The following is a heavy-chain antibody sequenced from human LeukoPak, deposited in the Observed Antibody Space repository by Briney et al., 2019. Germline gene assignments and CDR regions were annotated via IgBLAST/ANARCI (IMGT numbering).Heavy chain of an antibody. CDR3: ARGFVAAPGIGYYFDY. CDR2: IWYDGSNK. J-gene: IGHJ4*02. CDR1: GFTFSSYG. V-gene: IGHV3-33*01. Sequence: GGSLRLSCAASGFTFSSYGMHWVRQAPGKGLEWVAVIWYDGSNKYYADSVKGRFTISRDNSKNTLYLQMNSLRAEDTAVYYCARGFVAAPGIGYYFDYWGQGTLVTVSS. D-gene: IGHD6-13*01.